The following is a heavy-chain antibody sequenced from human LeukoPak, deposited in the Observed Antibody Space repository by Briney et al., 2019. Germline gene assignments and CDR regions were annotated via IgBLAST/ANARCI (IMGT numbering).Heavy chain of an antibody. CDR3: ARDLTYHFESSGYYGGDH. V-gene: IGHV3-30*02. Sequence: GGSLRLSCAASGLTFSSYGMHWVRQAPGKGLEWVAFIRYDGSNKYYADSVKGRFTISRDNSKNTLDLQMNSLRAEDTAVYYCARDLTYHFESSGYYGGDHWGQGTLVTVSS. D-gene: IGHD3-22*01. CDR1: GLTFSSYG. J-gene: IGHJ4*02. CDR2: IRYDGSNK.